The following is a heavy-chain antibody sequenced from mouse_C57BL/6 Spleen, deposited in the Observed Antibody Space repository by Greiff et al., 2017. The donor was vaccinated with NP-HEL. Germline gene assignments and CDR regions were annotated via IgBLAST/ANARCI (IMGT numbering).Heavy chain of an antibody. CDR3: ARDAIYYGFDY. CDR2: ISDGGSYT. CDR1: GFTFSSYA. D-gene: IGHD2-1*01. V-gene: IGHV5-4*01. J-gene: IGHJ2*01. Sequence: EVKVEESGGGLVKPGGSLKLSCAASGFTFSSYAMSWVRQTPEKRLEWVATISDGGSYTYYPDNVKGRFTISRDNAKNNLYLQMSHLKSEDTAMYYCARDAIYYGFDYWGQGTTLTVSS.